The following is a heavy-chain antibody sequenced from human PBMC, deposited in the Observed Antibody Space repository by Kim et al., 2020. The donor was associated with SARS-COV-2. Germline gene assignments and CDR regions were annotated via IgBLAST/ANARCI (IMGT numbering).Heavy chain of an antibody. V-gene: IGHV3-7*01. CDR3: ARDIRGTWFDP. Sequence: EKYFIDSVKGRITISRDNAKNLMYLQMSGLRAEDTAVYYCARDIRGTWFDPWGQGTLVTVSS. J-gene: IGHJ5*02. CDR2: EK. D-gene: IGHD3-16*01.